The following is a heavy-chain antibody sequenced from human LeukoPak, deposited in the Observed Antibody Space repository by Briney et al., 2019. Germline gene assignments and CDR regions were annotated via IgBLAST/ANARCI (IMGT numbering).Heavy chain of an antibody. V-gene: IGHV3-23*01. CDR1: GFTFSSYG. CDR2: ISGSGGST. J-gene: IGHJ4*02. Sequence: GGSLRLSCAASGFTFSSYGMSWVRQAPGQGLEWVSAISGSGGSTYYADSVKGRFTVSRDNSKNNLFLQMSRLTAADTAVYYCAKDRSIGTYYTFDHWGQGTLVTVSS. D-gene: IGHD1-26*01. CDR3: AKDRSIGTYYTFDH.